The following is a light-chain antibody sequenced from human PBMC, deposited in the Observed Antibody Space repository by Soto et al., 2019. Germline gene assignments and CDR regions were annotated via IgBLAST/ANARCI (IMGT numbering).Light chain of an antibody. CDR1: QSVTSNY. V-gene: IGKV3-20*01. CDR2: VAS. CDR3: QQYGSSLFT. J-gene: IGKJ4*01. Sequence: EIVLTQSPGTLSLSPGERATLSCRASQSVTSNYLAWYQQKAGQAPRLLVYVASIRATGIPDRFSGSGSGTDFTLTISSLEPEDFAVYYCQQYGSSLFTFGGGTRVEIK.